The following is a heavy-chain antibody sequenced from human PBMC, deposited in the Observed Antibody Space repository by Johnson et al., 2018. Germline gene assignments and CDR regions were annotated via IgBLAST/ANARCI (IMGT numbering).Heavy chain of an antibody. D-gene: IGHD1-26*01. CDR3: ARDGGSGSFDAFDI. CDR2: ISGSGGST. V-gene: IGHV3-23*04. J-gene: IGHJ3*02. Sequence: VQLVESGGGLVQXGGSLRLSCAASGFTLSSYGMSWVRQAPGKGLEWVLVISGSGGSTYYADSVKGRFTISRDNSKNTLYLQMNSLRAEDTAVYYCARDGGSGSFDAFDIWGQGTMVTVSS. CDR1: GFTLSSYG.